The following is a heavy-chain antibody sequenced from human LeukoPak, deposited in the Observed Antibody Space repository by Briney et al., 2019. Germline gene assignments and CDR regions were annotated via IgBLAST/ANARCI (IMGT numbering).Heavy chain of an antibody. CDR3: AGFAYYYYYYMDV. J-gene: IGHJ6*03. Sequence: SETLSLTCAVYGGSFSGYYWSWIRQPPGRGLEWIGEINHSGSTNYNPSLKSRVTISVDTSKNQFSLKLSSVTAADTAVYYCAGFAYYYYYYMDVWGKGTTVTVSS. CDR1: GGSFSGYY. V-gene: IGHV4-34*01. CDR2: INHSGST. D-gene: IGHD3-10*01.